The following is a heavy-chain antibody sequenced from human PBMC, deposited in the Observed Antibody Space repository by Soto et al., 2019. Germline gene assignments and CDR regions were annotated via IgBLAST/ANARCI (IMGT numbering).Heavy chain of an antibody. CDR1: GYTFTNYY. J-gene: IGHJ6*02. D-gene: IGHD3-10*01. CDR3: ARRGWEVRGAHYYYYGMDV. CDR2: IIPIFGTA. V-gene: IGHV1-69*13. Sequence: GASVKVSCKASGYTFTNYYIHWVRQAPGQGLEWMGGIIPIFGTANYAQKFQGRVTITADESTSTAYMELSSLRSEDTAVYYCARRGWEVRGAHYYYYGMDVWGQGTTVTVSS.